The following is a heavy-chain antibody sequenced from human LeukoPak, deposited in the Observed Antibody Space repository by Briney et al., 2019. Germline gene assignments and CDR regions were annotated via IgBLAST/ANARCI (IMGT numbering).Heavy chain of an antibody. Sequence: ASVEVSCKASGGTFSSYAISWVRQAPGQGLEWMGGIIPIFGTANYAQKFQGRVTMTRDTSISTAYMELSRLRSDDTAVYYCASGDIVVVPALIYYYYGMDVWGQGTTVTVSS. CDR3: ASGDIVVVPALIYYYYGMDV. D-gene: IGHD2-2*01. CDR2: IIPIFGTA. J-gene: IGHJ6*02. CDR1: GGTFSSYA. V-gene: IGHV1-69*05.